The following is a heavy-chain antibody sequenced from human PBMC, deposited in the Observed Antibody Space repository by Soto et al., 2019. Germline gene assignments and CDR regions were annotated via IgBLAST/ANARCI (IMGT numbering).Heavy chain of an antibody. J-gene: IGHJ3*02. D-gene: IGHD6-19*01. CDR1: GFTFSSYA. Sequence: GGSLRLSCAASGFTFSSYAMHWVRQAPGKGLEWVAVISYDGSNKYYADSVKGRFTISRDNSKNTLYLQMNSLRAEDTAVYYCARERIAVAGTWDAFDIWGQGTMVTVSS. CDR3: ARERIAVAGTWDAFDI. CDR2: ISYDGSNK. V-gene: IGHV3-30-3*01.